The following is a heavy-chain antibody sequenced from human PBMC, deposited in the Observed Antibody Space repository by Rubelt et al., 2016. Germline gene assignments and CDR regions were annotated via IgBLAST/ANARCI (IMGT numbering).Heavy chain of an antibody. CDR1: GGSINIINYY. J-gene: IGHJ6*02. CDR3: ARQNRYYYYGMDV. CDR2: INYSGST. Sequence: QLQLQESGPGLVKPSETLSLTCAVSGGSINIINYYWGWFRQPPGKGLEWIGSINYSGSTYYNPSLKSRVTISVDTSKNQCARGLRAVTAADTAVYYCARQNRYYYYGMDVWGQGTTVTVSS. V-gene: IGHV4-39*01.